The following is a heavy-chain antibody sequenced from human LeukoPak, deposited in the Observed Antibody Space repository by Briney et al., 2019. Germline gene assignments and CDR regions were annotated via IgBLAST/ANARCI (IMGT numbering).Heavy chain of an antibody. Sequence: PSETLSLTCSVSGGSISTYYWSWIRQPPGKGLEGIGYNYNRGTTNYNPSLKSRVTISVDRSKNQFSLSLTSVTAADTAVYYCARERASAGPHFEHWGRGILVTVSS. J-gene: IGHJ4*02. CDR1: GGSISTYY. CDR3: ARERASAGPHFEH. D-gene: IGHD6-13*01. V-gene: IGHV4-59*01. CDR2: NYNRGTT.